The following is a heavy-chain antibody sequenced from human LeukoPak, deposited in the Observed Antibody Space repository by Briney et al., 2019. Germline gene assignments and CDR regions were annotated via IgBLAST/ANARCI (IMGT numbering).Heavy chain of an antibody. CDR1: GFSFSSYC. V-gene: IGHV3-33*01. D-gene: IGHD3-3*01. Sequence: GGSLRLSCAASGFSFSSYCVHWVRQAPGKGRAWVAVIWFDGSNRHYADSVKGRFIIARDNSKNTLYLQMNSLRVEDTAVYYCASLRSGPRYGMDVWGQGTTVTVTS. CDR2: IWFDGSNR. J-gene: IGHJ6*02. CDR3: ASLRSGPRYGMDV.